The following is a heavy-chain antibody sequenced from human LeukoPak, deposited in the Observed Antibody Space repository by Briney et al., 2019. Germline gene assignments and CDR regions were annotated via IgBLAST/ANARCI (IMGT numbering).Heavy chain of an antibody. CDR3: ARGSYYGSGINYSTYYYYYYMDV. CDR1: GYIFTTYY. J-gene: IGHJ6*03. CDR2: INPSGGST. V-gene: IGHV1-46*01. D-gene: IGHD3-10*01. Sequence: ASVKVSCKASGYIFTTYYMHWVRQAPGQGLEWMGIINPSGGSTTYAQKFQGRVTITADESTSTAYMELSSLRSEDTAVYHCARGSYYGSGINYSTYYYYYYMDVWGKGTTVTVSS.